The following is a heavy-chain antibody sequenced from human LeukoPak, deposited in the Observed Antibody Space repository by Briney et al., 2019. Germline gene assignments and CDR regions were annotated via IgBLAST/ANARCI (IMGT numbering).Heavy chain of an antibody. Sequence: SVKVSCKASGGTFSSYAISWVRQAPGQGLEWMGGIIPIFGTANYAQKFQGRVTITADESTSTAYMELSSLRSEDTAVYYCATDMVGYCGDVTCYSEAYWVQGTLVTVSS. D-gene: IGHD2-21*01. J-gene: IGHJ4*02. V-gene: IGHV1-69*13. CDR1: GGTFSSYA. CDR3: ATDMVGYCGDVTCYSEAY. CDR2: IIPIFGTA.